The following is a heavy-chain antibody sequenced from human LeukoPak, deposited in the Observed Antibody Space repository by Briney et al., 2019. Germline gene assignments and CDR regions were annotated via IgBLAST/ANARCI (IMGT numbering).Heavy chain of an antibody. CDR3: ARHGLAGSRARRCFTSFHYYGMDA. CDR1: GYSFTDYW. V-gene: IGHV5-51*01. CDR2: IFPDDFAV. D-gene: IGHD4/OR15-4a*01. J-gene: IGHJ6*02. Sequence: KNGESLKISWKCSGYSFTDYWIGWVRQMPGEGLEWMGIIFPDDFAVKYSPSFQGQVIISVDKSIDTAYLQWSSLQASDTAIYYCARHGLAGSRARRCFTSFHYYGMDACGQRTT.